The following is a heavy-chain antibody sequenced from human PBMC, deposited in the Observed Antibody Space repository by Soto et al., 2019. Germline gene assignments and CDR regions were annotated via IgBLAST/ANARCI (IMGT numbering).Heavy chain of an antibody. CDR1: GFTFSSYA. CDR3: ARQGDKWELLGDFDY. Sequence: GGSLRLSCAASGFTFSSYAMHWVRQAPGKGLGWVAVISYDGSNKYNADSVKGRLTISRDNSKNTLYLEMNSLRAEDTAVYYCARQGDKWELLGDFDYWGRGTLVTVSS. D-gene: IGHD1-26*01. J-gene: IGHJ4*02. V-gene: IGHV3-30-3*01. CDR2: ISYDGSNK.